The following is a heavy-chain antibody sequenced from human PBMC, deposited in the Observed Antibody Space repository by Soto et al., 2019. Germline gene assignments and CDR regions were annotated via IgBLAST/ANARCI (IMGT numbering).Heavy chain of an antibody. Sequence: PGGSLRLSCVASGFTFKTAWMAWVRQAPGKGLEWVGHVTTGGPTHYAAPVKGKFTISRDDSKNTAYLQMNSLKAEDTAVYYCAKDLPTEGAGEFDYWGQGTPVTVSS. J-gene: IGHJ4*02. V-gene: IGHV3-15*01. CDR3: AKDLPTEGAGEFDY. CDR1: GFTFKTAW. CDR2: VTTGGPT. D-gene: IGHD1-26*01.